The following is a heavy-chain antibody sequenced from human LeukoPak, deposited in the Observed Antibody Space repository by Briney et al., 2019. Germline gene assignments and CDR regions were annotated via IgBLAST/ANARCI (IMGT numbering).Heavy chain of an antibody. V-gene: IGHV1-2*02. Sequence: ASVKVSCKASGYTFTGYYMHWVRQAPGQGLEWMGWINPNSGGTNYAQKFQGRVTMTRDTSISTAYMELSRLRSDDTAVYYCARRSFILTGYYTYDYWGQGTLVTVSS. CDR3: ARRSFILTGYYTYDY. CDR2: INPNSGGT. D-gene: IGHD3-9*01. CDR1: GYTFTGYY. J-gene: IGHJ4*02.